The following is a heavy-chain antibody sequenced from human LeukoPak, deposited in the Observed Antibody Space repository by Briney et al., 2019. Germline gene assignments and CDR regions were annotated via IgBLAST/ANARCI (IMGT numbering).Heavy chain of an antibody. CDR3: ARVYDSGSQAYFYYMDV. CDR2: INHSGST. Sequence: PSETLSLTCAVYGGSFSGYYWSWIRQPPGKGLEWIGEINHSGSTNYNPSLKSPVTMSVDTSKNQSSLKVNPVTAADTAAYYCARVYDSGSQAYFYYMDVWGKGTTVTISS. J-gene: IGHJ6*03. CDR1: GGSFSGYY. V-gene: IGHV4-34*01. D-gene: IGHD3-10*01.